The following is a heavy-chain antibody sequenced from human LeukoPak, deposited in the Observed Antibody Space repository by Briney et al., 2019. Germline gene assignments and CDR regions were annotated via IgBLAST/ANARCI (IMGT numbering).Heavy chain of an antibody. CDR1: GGSVSSGSYY. CDR2: IYYSGST. V-gene: IGHV4-61*01. D-gene: IGHD3-22*01. CDR3: ARHVRPPTSYYYDSSGYTYFDY. Sequence: SETLSLTCTVSGGSVSSGSYYWSWIRQPPGKGLEWIGYIYYSGSTNYNPSLKSRVTISVDTSKNQFSLKLSSVTAADTAVYYCARHVRPPTSYYYDSSGYTYFDYWGQGTLVTVSS. J-gene: IGHJ4*02.